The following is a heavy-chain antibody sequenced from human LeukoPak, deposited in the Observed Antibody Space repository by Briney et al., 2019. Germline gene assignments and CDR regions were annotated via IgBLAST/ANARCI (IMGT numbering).Heavy chain of an antibody. D-gene: IGHD7-27*01. CDR3: ARSLTGDLDVCAP. CDR2: IIRSGRYI. CDR1: GFSFSSDS. Sequence: PGESLTLSCAVSGFSFSSDSMSWVRQAPGKGLEWVSSIIRSGRYIYYADSVKGRFTVSRGHAKHSSCLQMNSPIADDTAVYYSARSLTGDLDVCAPWGRGTLVTVSS. V-gene: IGHV3-21*01. J-gene: IGHJ5*02.